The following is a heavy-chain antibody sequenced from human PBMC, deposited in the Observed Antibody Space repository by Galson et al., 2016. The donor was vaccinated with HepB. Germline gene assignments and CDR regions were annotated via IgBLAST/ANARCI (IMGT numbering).Heavy chain of an antibody. CDR3: AKVLIAVAGYSGFDY. Sequence: SLRLSCAASGFTFNHYAMTWVRQAPGKGLEWVSTVSASAETTYYADSVKGRFTISRDTSKNTLTLQMSSLRAEDTALYFCAKVLIAVAGYSGFDYWGQGTLVTVPS. CDR1: GFTFNHYA. V-gene: IGHV3-23*01. D-gene: IGHD6-19*01. J-gene: IGHJ4*02. CDR2: VSASAETT.